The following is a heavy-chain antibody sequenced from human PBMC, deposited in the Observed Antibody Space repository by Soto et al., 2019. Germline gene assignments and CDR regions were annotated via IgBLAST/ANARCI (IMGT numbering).Heavy chain of an antibody. CDR3: AKDRTPGGVMDV. J-gene: IGHJ6*02. V-gene: IGHV3-30*18. CDR2: ISYDGSNK. CDR1: GFTFSSYG. D-gene: IGHD3-10*01. Sequence: GGSLRLSCAASGFTFSSYGMHWVRQAPGKGLEWVAVISYDGSNKYYADSVKGRFTISRDNSKNTLYLQMNSLRAEDTAVYYCAKDRTPGGVMDVWGQGTTVTVSS.